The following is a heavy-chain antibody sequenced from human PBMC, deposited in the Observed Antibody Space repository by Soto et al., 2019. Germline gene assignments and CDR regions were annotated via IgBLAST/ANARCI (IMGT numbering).Heavy chain of an antibody. CDR2: INPNSGGT. V-gene: IGHV1-2*02. Sequence: ASVKVSCKASGYTLTGYYMHWVRQAPGQGLEWMGWINPNSGGTNYAQKFQGRVTMTRDTSISTAYMELSRLRPDDTAVYYCARDSLIPYDFWSGYYRDYYYYYGMDVWGQGTTVTVSS. CDR3: ARDSLIPYDFWSGYYRDYYYYYGMDV. D-gene: IGHD3-3*01. CDR1: GYTLTGYY. J-gene: IGHJ6*02.